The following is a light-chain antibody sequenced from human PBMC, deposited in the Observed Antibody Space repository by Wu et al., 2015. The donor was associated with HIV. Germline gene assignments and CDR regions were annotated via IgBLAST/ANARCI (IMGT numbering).Light chain of an antibody. CDR2: AAA. V-gene: IGKV3-20*01. Sequence: EIVLTQSPGTLSSSPGERATLSCRASQSVSSSYLAWYQQRPGQAPRLLIYAAATRATGIPDRFSGSGSGTDFTLTISRLAPEDFAVYYCQHYDVSTITFGQGTRLGI. CDR3: QHYDVSTIT. J-gene: IGKJ5*01. CDR1: QSVSSSY.